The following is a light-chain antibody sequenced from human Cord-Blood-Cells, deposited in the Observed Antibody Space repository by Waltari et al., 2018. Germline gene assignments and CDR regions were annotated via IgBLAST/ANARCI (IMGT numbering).Light chain of an antibody. CDR2: GNS. CDR3: QSYDSSLSGVV. Sequence: QSVLTQPPSVSGAPGQRVTISCTGRSSNIGAGHDVPCYQQLPGTAPKLLIYGNSNRPSGVPDRFSGSKSGTSASLAITGLQAEDEADYYCQSYDSSLSGVVFGGGTKLTVL. V-gene: IGLV1-40*01. CDR1: SSNIGAGHD. J-gene: IGLJ2*01.